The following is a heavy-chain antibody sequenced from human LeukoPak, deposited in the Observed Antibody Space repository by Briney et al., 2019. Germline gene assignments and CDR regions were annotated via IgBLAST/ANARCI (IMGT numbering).Heavy chain of an antibody. CDR2: INPNSGGT. CDR1: GYTFTGYY. CDR3: ARVLPLRYFDWLSFDD. J-gene: IGHJ4*02. D-gene: IGHD3-9*01. V-gene: IGHV1-2*02. Sequence: ASVKVSCKASGYTFTGYYMHWVRQAPGQGLEWLGWINPNSGGTNYAQKFQGRVTMTRDTSISTAYMELSRLRSDDTAVYYCARVLPLRYFDWLSFDDWGQGTLVTVSS.